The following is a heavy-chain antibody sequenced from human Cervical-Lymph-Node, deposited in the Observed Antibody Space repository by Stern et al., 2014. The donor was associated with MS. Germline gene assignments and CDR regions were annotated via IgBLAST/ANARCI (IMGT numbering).Heavy chain of an antibody. CDR2: ISYTGTS. CDR3: ARTDILLLDY. V-gene: IGHV4-30-4*01. CDR1: GGSISSDDHY. Sequence: VQLEESGPGLVRPSQTLSLTCTVSGGSISSDDHYWSWVRQPPGKGLEWIGYISYTGTSYFNPSLKSRATMSVDTSKNQFSLKLKSVTAADTAVYYCARTDILLLDYWGQGALVTVSS. D-gene: IGHD3-22*01. J-gene: IGHJ4*02.